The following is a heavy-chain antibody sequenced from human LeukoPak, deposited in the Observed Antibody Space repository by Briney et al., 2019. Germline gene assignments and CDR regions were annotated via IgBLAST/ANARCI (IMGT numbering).Heavy chain of an antibody. V-gene: IGHV3-48*04. D-gene: IGHD2-15*01. CDR3: ARESLGYCSGSTCYYFYMDF. Sequence: GGSLRLSCAASGFTFSSYSMYWVRQAPGKGLEWLSYISGSSSTIYYADSVKGRFTISRDNAKNSLYLQMNSLRAEDTAVYYCARESLGYCSGSTCYYFYMDFWGKGTTVTVSS. J-gene: IGHJ6*03. CDR2: ISGSSSTI. CDR1: GFTFSSYS.